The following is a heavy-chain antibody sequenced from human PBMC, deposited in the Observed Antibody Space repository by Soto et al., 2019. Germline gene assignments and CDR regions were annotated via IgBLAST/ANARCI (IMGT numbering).Heavy chain of an antibody. Sequence: GXSVKVSCKASGGTFSSYAISWVRQAPGQGLEWMGGIIPIFGTANYAQKFQGRVTITADKSTSTAYMELSSLGSEDTAVYYCARYPYSSGWYYFDYWGQGTLVTVS. J-gene: IGHJ4*02. CDR1: GGTFSSYA. D-gene: IGHD6-19*01. V-gene: IGHV1-69*06. CDR3: ARYPYSSGWYYFDY. CDR2: IIPIFGTA.